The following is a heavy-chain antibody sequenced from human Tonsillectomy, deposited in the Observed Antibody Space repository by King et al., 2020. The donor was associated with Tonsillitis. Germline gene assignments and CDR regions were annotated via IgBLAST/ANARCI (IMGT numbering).Heavy chain of an antibody. CDR2: IAYDASYE. Sequence: VQLVESGGGVVQPGRSLRLSCAASGFTFSNYGMHWVRQAPGKGLEWVALIAYDASYENYAHSVKGRFAISRDNSKNTLYLEMKSLRVEDTAVYYCANDGIFLCDWYFLLWGRGTLVTVSS. V-gene: IGHV3-30*18. CDR1: GFTFSNYG. CDR3: ANDGIFLCDWYFLL. J-gene: IGHJ2*01. D-gene: IGHD3-9*01.